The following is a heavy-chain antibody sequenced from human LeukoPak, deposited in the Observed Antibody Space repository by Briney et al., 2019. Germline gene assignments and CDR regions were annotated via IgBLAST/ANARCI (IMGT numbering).Heavy chain of an antibody. CDR1: GFTVSNAW. Sequence: GGSLRLSCAASGFTVSNAWMNWVRQAPGKGLEWVGHIKRKTDGGTTDYTAPVKGRFTISRDDSKNTVYLQMNSLKTEDTAVYYCTTEALIWFGELLRYGMDVWGQGTTVTVSS. J-gene: IGHJ6*02. CDR3: TTEALIWFGELLRYGMDV. V-gene: IGHV3-15*01. CDR2: IKRKTDGGTT. D-gene: IGHD3-10*01.